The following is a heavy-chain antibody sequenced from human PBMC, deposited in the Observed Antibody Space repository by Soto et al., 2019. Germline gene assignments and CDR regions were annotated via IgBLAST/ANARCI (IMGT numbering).Heavy chain of an antibody. CDR3: AKSTRITMVRGVISFDP. CDR1: GYTFTVYY. V-gene: IGHV1-2*02. D-gene: IGHD3-10*01. J-gene: IGHJ5*02. CDR2: INPNSGGT. Sequence: ASVKVSCKASGYTFTVYYMHWVRHTHGQGLEWMGWINPNSGGTNYAQKFQGRVTMTRDTSISTAYMELSRLRSDDTAVYYCAKSTRITMVRGVISFDPCGQGTLVTVSS.